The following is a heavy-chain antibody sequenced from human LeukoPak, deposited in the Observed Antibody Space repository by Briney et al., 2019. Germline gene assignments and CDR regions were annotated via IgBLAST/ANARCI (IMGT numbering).Heavy chain of an antibody. CDR3: ARDRIKSGSYYFDY. Sequence: GGSLRLSCAASAFAISDYTMSCGRQAPGEGQEWVSYISGRSSTIYYADSVKGRFTISRDNAKNSMYLQMNSLRAEDTAVYYCARDRIKSGSYYFDYWGQGTLVTVSS. CDR2: ISGRSSTI. V-gene: IGHV3-48*01. J-gene: IGHJ4*02. D-gene: IGHD1-26*01. CDR1: AFAISDYT.